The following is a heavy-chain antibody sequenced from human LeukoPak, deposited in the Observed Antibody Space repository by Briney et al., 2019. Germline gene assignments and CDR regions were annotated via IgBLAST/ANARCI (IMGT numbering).Heavy chain of an antibody. D-gene: IGHD4-4*01. V-gene: IGHV3-30-3*01. CDR1: GFTFSSYA. CDR2: ISYDGSNK. CDR3: ARVGTVTPPYYYYGMDV. J-gene: IGHJ6*02. Sequence: GGSLRLSCAASGFTFSSYAMHWVRQAPGKGLEWVAVISYDGSNKYYADSVKGRFTISRDNSKNTLYLQMNSLRAEDTAVYYCARVGTVTPPYYYYGMDVWGQGTTVTVSS.